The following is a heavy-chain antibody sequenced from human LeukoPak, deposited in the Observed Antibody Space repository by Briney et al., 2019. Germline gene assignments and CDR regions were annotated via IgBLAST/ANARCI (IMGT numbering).Heavy chain of an antibody. CDR2: IIPIFGTA. J-gene: IGHJ4*02. Sequence: GASVKVSCKASGGTFSSYAISWVRQAPGQGLECMGGIIPIFGTANYAQKFQGRVTITADKSTSTAYMELSSLRSEDTAVYYCASGNKTPIVDYWGQGTLVTVSS. CDR3: ASGNKTPIVDY. V-gene: IGHV1-69*06. CDR1: GGTFSSYA. D-gene: IGHD2/OR15-2a*01.